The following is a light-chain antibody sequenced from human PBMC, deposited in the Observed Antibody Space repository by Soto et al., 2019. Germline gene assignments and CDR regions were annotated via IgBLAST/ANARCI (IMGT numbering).Light chain of an antibody. CDR1: QSVSSN. J-gene: IGKJ1*01. CDR2: GAS. V-gene: IGKV3-15*01. Sequence: EIVMTQSPATLSVSPGERATLACWASQSVSSNLAWYQQKPGQAPRLLIYGASTRATGIPARFSGSGSGTEFTLTISSLQPDDFATYYCQHYNSYSEAFGQGTKVDIK. CDR3: QHYNSYSEA.